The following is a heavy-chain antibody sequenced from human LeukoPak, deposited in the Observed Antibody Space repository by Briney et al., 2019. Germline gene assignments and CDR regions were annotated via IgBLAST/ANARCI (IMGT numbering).Heavy chain of an antibody. Sequence: SRTLSLTCAISGDSVSSDSAAWNWIRQSPSRGLEWLARTYFRSKWYYDYALAVKGRITINPDTSKNQFSLQLNSVTPEDTAVYFCARDPVGGSTIFDSWGQGTLVTVSS. CDR1: GDSVSSDSAA. CDR3: ARDPVGGSTIFDS. D-gene: IGHD1-26*01. CDR2: TYFRSKWYY. V-gene: IGHV6-1*01. J-gene: IGHJ4*02.